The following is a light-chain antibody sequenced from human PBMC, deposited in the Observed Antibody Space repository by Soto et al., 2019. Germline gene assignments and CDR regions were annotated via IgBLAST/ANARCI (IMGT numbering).Light chain of an antibody. V-gene: IGKV3-11*01. CDR2: GAS. CDR1: QSVSIH. J-gene: IGKJ4*01. Sequence: ETVMTQSPGTLSVSLGERATLSCRASQSVSIHLAWYQQKPGQAPRLLIYGASSRATGIPDRFSGSGSGTDFTLTISSLEPEDFAVYYCQQRSNWPLTFGGGTKVDIK. CDR3: QQRSNWPLT.